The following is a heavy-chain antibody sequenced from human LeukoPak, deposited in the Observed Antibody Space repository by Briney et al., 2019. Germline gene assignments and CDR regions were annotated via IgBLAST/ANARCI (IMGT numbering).Heavy chain of an antibody. CDR2: IYSGGST. CDR3: ARISGYHYYFDY. J-gene: IGHJ4*02. Sequence: GGSLRLSCAASGFTVSSNYMSWVRQAPGKGLEWVSVIYSGGSTYYADSVKGRFTISRDNSKNTLYLQMSSLRAEDTAVYYCARISGYHYYFDYWGQGTLVTVSS. D-gene: IGHD3-22*01. V-gene: IGHV3-53*01. CDR1: GFTVSSNY.